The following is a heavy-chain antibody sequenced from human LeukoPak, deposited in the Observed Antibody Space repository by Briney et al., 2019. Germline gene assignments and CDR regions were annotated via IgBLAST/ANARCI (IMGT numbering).Heavy chain of an antibody. D-gene: IGHD6-19*01. CDR2: ISSKGDYT. CDR1: GFTFSTYA. Sequence: GGSLRLSCAASGFTFSTYAMHWVRQAPGKGLEYVAAISSKGDYTHYANSVKGRFTISRDNSKNTLYLEMGSLRAEDMAVYYCARPSSSDWYAPFFWGQGTLVTVSS. V-gene: IGHV3-64*01. CDR3: ARPSSSDWYAPFF. J-gene: IGHJ4*02.